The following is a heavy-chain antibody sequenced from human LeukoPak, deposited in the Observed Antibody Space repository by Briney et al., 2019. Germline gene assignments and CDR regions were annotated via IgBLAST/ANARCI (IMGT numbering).Heavy chain of an antibody. J-gene: IGHJ4*02. CDR1: GFTFSSYG. D-gene: IGHD4-23*01. CDR3: AKDHDYGGNPYYFDN. V-gene: IGHV3-30*02. CDR2: IRYDGSNK. Sequence: GGSLRLSCAASGFTFSSYGMHWVRQAPGKGLEWGAFIRYDGSNKYYADSVKGRFTISRDNSKNTLYLQMNSLRAEDTAVYYCAKDHDYGGNPYYFDNCGQGALVSVSS.